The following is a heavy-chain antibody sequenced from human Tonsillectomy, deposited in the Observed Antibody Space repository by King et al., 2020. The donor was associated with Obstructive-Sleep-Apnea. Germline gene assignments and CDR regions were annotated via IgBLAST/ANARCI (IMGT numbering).Heavy chain of an antibody. V-gene: IGHV4-4*02. CDR1: GGSISSSNW. CDR3: ATRTHLWPYYFDY. Sequence: VQLQESGPGLVKPSGTLSLTCAVSGGSISSSNWWNWVRQPPGKGLEWIGEIWHSGSTNYNPSLKSRVTISVDKSQNQFSQFSLKLSSVTAADPAVYYCATRTHLWPYYFDYWGQGTLVTVSS. D-gene: IGHD5-18*01. CDR2: IWHSGST. J-gene: IGHJ4*02.